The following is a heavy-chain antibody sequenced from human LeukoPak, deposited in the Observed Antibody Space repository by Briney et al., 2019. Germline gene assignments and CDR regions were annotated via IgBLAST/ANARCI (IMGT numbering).Heavy chain of an antibody. J-gene: IGHJ6*02. CDR2: INPGDSDT. V-gene: IGHV5-51*01. D-gene: IGHD3-3*01. Sequence: GESLKISCKGSGYSFPNYWIGWVRQMPGKGLEWMGIINPGDSDTRYSPSFQGQVTISADKSINTAYLQWSSLKASDTAMYYCAAWRGGYSYGMDVWGQGTTVIVSS. CDR1: GYSFPNYW. CDR3: AAWRGGYSYGMDV.